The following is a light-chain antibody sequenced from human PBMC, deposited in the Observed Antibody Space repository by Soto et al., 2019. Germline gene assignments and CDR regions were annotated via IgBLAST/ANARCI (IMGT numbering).Light chain of an antibody. V-gene: IGKV1-5*01. CDR1: ENIKNW. CDR3: PQYDVHPKT. CDR2: DAS. Sequence: DVQMTQSPSTLAASVGDRVTITCRASENIKNWLAWYQQTPGKAPKVLISDASRLETGVPSRFSGSVYGTGFTLTITGLQTDDFGTYRCPQYDVHPKTFGQGTKVEVK. J-gene: IGKJ1*01.